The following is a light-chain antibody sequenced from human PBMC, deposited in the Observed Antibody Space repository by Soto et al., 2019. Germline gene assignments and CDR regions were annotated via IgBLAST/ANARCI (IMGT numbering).Light chain of an antibody. Sequence: EIVMTQSPATLSVSPGERATRSCGASQSVGSNLAWYQQKPGQAPRLLIYGASTRATDIPARFSGSGSGTEFALTINSLQSEDFAVYFCQQFNVWHRTFGQGTKADIK. CDR1: QSVGSN. CDR2: GAS. V-gene: IGKV3-15*01. CDR3: QQFNVWHRT. J-gene: IGKJ1*01.